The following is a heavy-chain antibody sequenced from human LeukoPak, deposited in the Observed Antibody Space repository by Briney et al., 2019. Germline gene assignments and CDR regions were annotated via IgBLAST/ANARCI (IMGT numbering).Heavy chain of an antibody. CDR1: GFTFRNYA. Sequence: GGSLRLSCAASGFTFRNYAMSWVRQAPGKGLEWVSSINDGGSNTYYAHSVKGRFTISRDNSKNTLYVQMNSPRAEDTAVYYCARNSIGYCSGANCYSPWYFDLWGRGNLVTVSS. V-gene: IGHV3-23*01. CDR3: ARNSIGYCSGANCYSPWYFDL. J-gene: IGHJ2*01. D-gene: IGHD2-15*01. CDR2: INDGGSNT.